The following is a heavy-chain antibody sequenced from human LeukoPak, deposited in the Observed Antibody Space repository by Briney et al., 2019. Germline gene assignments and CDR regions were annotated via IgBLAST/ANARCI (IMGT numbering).Heavy chain of an antibody. CDR3: ARVVATVHGYYYYGMDV. V-gene: IGHV1-18*01. Sequence: ASVKVSCEASGYTFTSYGISWVRQAPGQGLEWMGWISAYNGNTNYAQKLQGRVTMTTDTSTSTAYMELRSLRADDTAVYYCARVVATVHGYYYYGMDVWGQGTTVTVSS. D-gene: IGHD5-12*01. CDR1: GYTFTSYG. J-gene: IGHJ6*02. CDR2: ISAYNGNT.